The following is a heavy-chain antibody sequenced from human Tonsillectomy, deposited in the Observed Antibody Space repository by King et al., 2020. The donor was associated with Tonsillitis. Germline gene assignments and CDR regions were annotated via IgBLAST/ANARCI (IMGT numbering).Heavy chain of an antibody. V-gene: IGHV4-31*03. CDR1: GGSISSGGYY. Sequence: QLPESGPGLVKPSQTLSITCTVSGGSISSGGYYWSWIRQHPGTGLEWIGYICYSGSTYYNPSLKSRVTISVDTSKNQFSLKLSSVTAADTAVYYCARGFGEFSYYYYMDVWGKGTTVTVSS. CDR3: ARGFGEFSYYYYMDV. D-gene: IGHD3-10*01. J-gene: IGHJ6*03. CDR2: ICYSGST.